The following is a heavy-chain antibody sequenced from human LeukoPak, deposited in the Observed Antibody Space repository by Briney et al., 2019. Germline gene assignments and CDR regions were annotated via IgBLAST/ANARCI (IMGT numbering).Heavy chain of an antibody. CDR3: ARDSSGSHYYYYYMDV. J-gene: IGHJ6*03. CDR1: GGSISSGSYY. V-gene: IGHV4-61*02. CDR2: IYTSGST. Sequence: SETLSLTCTVSGGSISSGSYYWSWIRQPAGKGLEWIGRIYTSGSTNYNPSLKSRVTISVDTSKNQFSLKLSSVTAADTAVYYCARDSSGSHYYYYYMDVGGKGTTVTVSS. D-gene: IGHD3-10*01.